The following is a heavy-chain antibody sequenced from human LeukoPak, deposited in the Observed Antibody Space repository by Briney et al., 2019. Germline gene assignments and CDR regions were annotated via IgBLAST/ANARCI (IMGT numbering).Heavy chain of an antibody. Sequence: GASVKVSCKASGYTFTGYYMHWVRQAPGQGLEWMGWINPNSGGTNYAQKFQGRVTMTRDTSISTAYMELSRLRSDDTAVYYCARVLDATMIPGREDYYFDYWGQGTLVTVSS. CDR1: GYTFTGYY. CDR3: ARVLDATMIPGREDYYFDY. D-gene: IGHD3-22*01. CDR2: INPNSGGT. J-gene: IGHJ4*02. V-gene: IGHV1-2*02.